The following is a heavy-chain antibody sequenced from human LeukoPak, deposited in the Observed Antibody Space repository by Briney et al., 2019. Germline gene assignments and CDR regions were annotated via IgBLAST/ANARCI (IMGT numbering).Heavy chain of an antibody. D-gene: IGHD5-18*01. CDR3: ARGSVQLWLRDTYYYMDV. Sequence: GGSLRLSCAASGFTFGSDEMNWVRQAPGKGLEWVSGINWNGRITEYADSVKDRFTISRQNTKNSLYLYMNNLGGEDTALYFCARGSVQLWLRDTYYYMDVWGKGTTVTVSS. J-gene: IGHJ6*03. V-gene: IGHV3-20*04. CDR1: GFTFGSDE. CDR2: INWNGRIT.